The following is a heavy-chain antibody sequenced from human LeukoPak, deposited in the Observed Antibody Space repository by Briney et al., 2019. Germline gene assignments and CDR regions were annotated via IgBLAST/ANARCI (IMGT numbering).Heavy chain of an antibody. J-gene: IGHJ3*02. V-gene: IGHV5-51*01. CDR1: GYSFTSYW. Sequence: GESLKISCKGSGYSFTSYWIGWVRQMPGKGLEWMGIIYPGDSDTRYSPSFQGQVTISADKSISTAYLQWSSLKASDTAMYYCARGGAYCGRDCYSRDDAFDIWGQGTMVTVSP. CDR3: ARGGAYCGRDCYSRDDAFDI. CDR2: IYPGDSDT. D-gene: IGHD2-21*02.